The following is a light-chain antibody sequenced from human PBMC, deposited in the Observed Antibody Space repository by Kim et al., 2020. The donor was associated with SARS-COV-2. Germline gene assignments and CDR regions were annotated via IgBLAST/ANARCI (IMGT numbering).Light chain of an antibody. Sequence: PATLSLSPGGTATLSFSAGEDVSSHLAWYQQKPGQAPRLLIYGASARATDVPARFTGSGSGTEFTLTITGLESDDFGVYYCQVYGSFGQGTKLEIK. V-gene: IGKV3-15*01. CDR1: EDVSSH. CDR2: GAS. J-gene: IGKJ2*04. CDR3: QVYGS.